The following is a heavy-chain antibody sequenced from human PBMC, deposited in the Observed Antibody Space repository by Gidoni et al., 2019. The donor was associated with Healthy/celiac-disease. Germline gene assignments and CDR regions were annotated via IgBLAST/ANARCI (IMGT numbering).Heavy chain of an antibody. CDR1: GFTFDASA. Sequence: EVQLVESGGGLVQPGRSLRLSCAASGFTFDASAMPWVRQAPGKGLEWVSGISWNSGSIGYADSVKGRFTISRDNAKNSLYLQMNSLRAEDTALYYCAKDIGRLQVISYGMDVWGQGTTVTVSS. D-gene: IGHD2-21*01. CDR2: ISWNSGSI. J-gene: IGHJ6*02. V-gene: IGHV3-9*01. CDR3: AKDIGRLQVISYGMDV.